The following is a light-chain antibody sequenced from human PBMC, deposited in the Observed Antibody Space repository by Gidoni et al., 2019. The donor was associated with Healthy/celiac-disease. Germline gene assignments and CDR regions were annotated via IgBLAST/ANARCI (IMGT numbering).Light chain of an antibody. V-gene: IGKV3-11*01. Sequence: EIVLTQSQATLSLSPGERATLSCRASQSVSSYLAWYQQKPGQAPRLLIYDASNRATGIPARFSGSVSGTDFTLTISSLEPEDFAVHYCQQRSNWPPLTFGGGTKVEIK. CDR2: DAS. J-gene: IGKJ4*01. CDR1: QSVSSY. CDR3: QQRSNWPPLT.